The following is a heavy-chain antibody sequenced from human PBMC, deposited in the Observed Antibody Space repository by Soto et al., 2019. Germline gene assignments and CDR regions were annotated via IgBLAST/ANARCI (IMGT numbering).Heavy chain of an antibody. V-gene: IGHV4-30-4*01. CDR3: AREPDLTYCGGDCYST. J-gene: IGHJ5*02. CDR2: IYYSGST. Sequence: QVQLQESGPGLVKPSQTLSLTCTVSGGSISSGDYYWSWIRQPPGKGLEWIGYIYYSGSTYYNPYLTSRVTISVDTSKNQFSLKLSSVTAADTAVYYCAREPDLTYCGGDCYSTWGQGTLVTVSS. D-gene: IGHD2-21*02. CDR1: GGSISSGDYY.